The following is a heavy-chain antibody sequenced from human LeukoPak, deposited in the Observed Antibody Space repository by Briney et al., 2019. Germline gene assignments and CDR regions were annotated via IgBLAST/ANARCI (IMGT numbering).Heavy chain of an antibody. CDR1: GFTFSRYG. Sequence: GGSLRLSCAASGFTFSRYGMHWVRQTPGKGLEWVAVISYDASNKYYADSVKGRFTISRDNSKNTLYLQMNSLRAEDTAVYYCATGVDTAMVTAPFDYWGQGTLVTVSS. D-gene: IGHD5-18*01. V-gene: IGHV3-30*03. J-gene: IGHJ4*02. CDR3: ATGVDTAMVTAPFDY. CDR2: ISYDASNK.